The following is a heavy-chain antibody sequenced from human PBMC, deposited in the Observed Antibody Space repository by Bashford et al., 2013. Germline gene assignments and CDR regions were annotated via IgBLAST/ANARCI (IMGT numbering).Heavy chain of an antibody. CDR3: ARDSGPPTSNWNFPYYYYYGMDV. V-gene: IGHV1-18*01. Sequence: ASVKVSCKASGYTFTSYGISWVRQAPGQGLEWMGWISAYNGNTNYAQKLQGRVTMTTDTSTSTAYMELRSLRSDDTAVYYCARDSGPPTSNWNFPYYYYYGMDVWGQGTTVTVSS. CDR1: GYTFTSYG. D-gene: IGHD1-7*01. CDR2: ISAYNGNT. J-gene: IGHJ6*02.